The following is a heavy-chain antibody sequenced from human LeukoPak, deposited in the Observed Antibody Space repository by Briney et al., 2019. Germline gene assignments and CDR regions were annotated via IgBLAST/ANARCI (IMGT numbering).Heavy chain of an antibody. CDR2: MYSGGYT. CDR3: AKSTRGVIAA. V-gene: IGHV3-66*01. CDR1: AFTVSDNY. D-gene: IGHD3-10*01. Sequence: GGSLRLSCAASAFTVSDNYMSWVRQAPGEGLEWVSVMYSGGYTYYADSVKGRFSISRDNSKNTLYLLMNSLRAEDTAVYYCAKSTRGVIAAWGQGTLVTVSP. J-gene: IGHJ5*02.